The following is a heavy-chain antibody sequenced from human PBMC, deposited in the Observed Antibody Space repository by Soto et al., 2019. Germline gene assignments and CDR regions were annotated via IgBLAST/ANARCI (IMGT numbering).Heavy chain of an antibody. Sequence: SETLSLTCTVSGGSISSYYWSWIRQPPGKGLEWIGYIYYSGSTNYNPSLKSRVTISVDTSKNQFSLKLSSVTAAVTAVYYCARLLLISARGSAMTYYGMDVWGQGTTVTVSS. D-gene: IGHD3-10*01. CDR1: GGSISSYY. CDR2: IYYSGST. J-gene: IGHJ6*02. V-gene: IGHV4-59*12. CDR3: ARLLLISARGSAMTYYGMDV.